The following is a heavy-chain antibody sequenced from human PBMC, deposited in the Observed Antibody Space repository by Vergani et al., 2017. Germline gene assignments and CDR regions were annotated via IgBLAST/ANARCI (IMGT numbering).Heavy chain of an antibody. V-gene: IGHV3-53*02. D-gene: IGHD6-6*01. CDR3: ARGPRGAARPGFDY. CDR1: GFTVSSNY. CDR2: IYSGGST. Sequence: EVQLVETGGGLIQPGGSLRLSCAASGFTVSSNYMSWVRQAPGKGLEWVSVIYSGGSTYYADSVKGRFTISRDNSKNTLYLQLNSLSAEDTAVYYWARGPRGAARPGFDYWGQGTLVTVSS. J-gene: IGHJ4*02.